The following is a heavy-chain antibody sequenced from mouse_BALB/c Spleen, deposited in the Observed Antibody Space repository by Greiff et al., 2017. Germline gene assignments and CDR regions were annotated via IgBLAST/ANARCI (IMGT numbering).Heavy chain of an antibody. CDR1: GFTFSSYA. D-gene: IGHD2-1*01. J-gene: IGHJ4*01. CDR3: ARVRGNYGGYAMDY. CDR2: ISSGGSYT. V-gene: IGHV5-9-4*01. Sequence: EVKLMESGGGLVKPGGSLKLSCAASGFTFSSYAMSWVRQSPEKRLEWVAEISSGGSYTYYPDTVTGRFTISRDNAKNTLYLEMSSLRSEDTAMYYCARVRGNYGGYAMDYWGQGTSVTVSS.